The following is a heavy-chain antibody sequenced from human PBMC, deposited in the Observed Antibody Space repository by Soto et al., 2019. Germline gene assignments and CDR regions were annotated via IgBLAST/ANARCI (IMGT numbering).Heavy chain of an antibody. D-gene: IGHD4-17*01. CDR3: ARDPRYGDYCSWGHYHMDV. CDR1: GFTFSDYY. CDR2: ISSSGSTI. J-gene: IGHJ6*03. V-gene: IGHV3-11*01. Sequence: QVQLVESGGGLVKPGGSLRLSCAASGFTFSDYYMSWIRQAPGKGLEWVSYISSSGSTIYYADSVKGRFTISRDNAKNSLYLQMTSLRAEDTAVYYCARDPRYGDYCSWGHYHMDVWGQGTTVTVSS.